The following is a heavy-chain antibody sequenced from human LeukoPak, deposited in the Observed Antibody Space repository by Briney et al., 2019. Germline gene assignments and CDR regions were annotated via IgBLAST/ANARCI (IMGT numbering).Heavy chain of an antibody. CDR1: GFAFSTYW. J-gene: IGHJ4*02. V-gene: IGHV3-74*01. D-gene: IGHD3-22*01. CDR2: ISPDGRDT. CDR3: AKDLTYYYDSTGYYFDY. Sequence: GGSLRLSCAASGFAFSTYWMHWVRQAPGKGPVWVSRISPDGRDTIYADSVKGRFTMSRDNDKNTLYLQLSSLRAEDTAIYYCAKDLTYYYDSTGYYFDYWGQGTLVTVSS.